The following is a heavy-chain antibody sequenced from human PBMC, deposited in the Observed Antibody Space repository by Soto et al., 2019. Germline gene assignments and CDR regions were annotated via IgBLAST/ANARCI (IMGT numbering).Heavy chain of an antibody. CDR1: GFTFSDYY. Sequence: QVQLVESGGGLVKPGGSLRLSCAASGFTFSDYYMSWIRQAPGKGLEWVSYISSSGSTIYYAESVKGRFTISRDNAKNSLSLQTNSLRAEDPAVYSGAGGGGRRDAFAIWGQGTMVTVSS. D-gene: IGHD3-16*01. CDR3: AGGGGRRDAFAI. V-gene: IGHV3-11*01. J-gene: IGHJ3*02. CDR2: ISSSGSTI.